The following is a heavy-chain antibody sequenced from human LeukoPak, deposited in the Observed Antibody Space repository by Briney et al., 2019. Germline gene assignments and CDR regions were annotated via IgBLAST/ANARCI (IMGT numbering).Heavy chain of an antibody. CDR3: ASDGHCRDDACSQVWYFDP. Sequence: GSSVKVSRIASGGTFSFYAMNWVRQAPGQALEWVGRIIPVLDIVSYAQRFQGRVSITADKSTNTADMELSSLTSEDTAVYFCASDGHCRDDACSQVWYFDPWGQGTRVTVSS. J-gene: IGHJ4*02. CDR2: IIPVLDIV. D-gene: IGHD5-24*01. V-gene: IGHV1-69*04. CDR1: GGTFSFYA.